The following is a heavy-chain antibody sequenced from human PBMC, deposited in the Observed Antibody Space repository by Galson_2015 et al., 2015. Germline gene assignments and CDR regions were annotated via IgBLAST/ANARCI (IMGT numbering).Heavy chain of an antibody. V-gene: IGHV1-2*04. CDR3: ARQTADGYKLDF. CDR2: LHPNSANT. CDR1: GYTFTGHY. D-gene: IGHD5-24*01. Sequence: SVKVSCKASGYTFTGHYLHWVRQAPGQGLEWMGWLHPNSANTNYAQNFQAWVTMTWDTSISTVYLEVSRLRSDDTAVYYCARQTADGYKLDFWGQGTLVTVSS. J-gene: IGHJ4*02.